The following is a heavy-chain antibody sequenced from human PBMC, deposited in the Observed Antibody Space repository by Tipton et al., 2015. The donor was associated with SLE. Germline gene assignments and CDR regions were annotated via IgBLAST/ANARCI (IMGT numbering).Heavy chain of an antibody. V-gene: IGHV4-59*01. CDR1: GGSISSYY. Sequence: TLSLTCTVSGGSISSYYWSWIRQPPGKGLEWIGYIYYSGSTNYNPSLKSRVTISVDTSKNQFSLKLSSVPAADTAVYYCARDLSRGSFDYWGQGTLVTVSS. CDR3: ARDLSRGSFDY. J-gene: IGHJ4*02. CDR2: IYYSGST. D-gene: IGHD1-26*01.